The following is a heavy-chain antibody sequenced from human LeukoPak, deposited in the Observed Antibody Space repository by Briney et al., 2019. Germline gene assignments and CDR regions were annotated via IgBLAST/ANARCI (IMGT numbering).Heavy chain of an antibody. CDR1: GFSFSGSA. CDR2: TRNKANGYTT. Sequence: GGSLRLSCAASGFSFSGSAMHWVRQASGKGPEWLGRTRNKANGYTTDYAASVKGRFTISRDDSKNSLYLQMNSLKTEDTAVYFCARDTYASFDYWGQGTLVTVSS. J-gene: IGHJ4*02. CDR3: ARDTYASFDY. V-gene: IGHV3-72*01. D-gene: IGHD2-2*01.